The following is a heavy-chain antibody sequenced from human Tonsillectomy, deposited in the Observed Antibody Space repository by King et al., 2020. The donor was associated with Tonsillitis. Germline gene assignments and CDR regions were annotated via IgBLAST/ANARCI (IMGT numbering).Heavy chain of an antibody. D-gene: IGHD6-19*01. V-gene: IGHV3-48*01. CDR3: TRREQWLGSYYGMDV. Sequence: QLQESGGGLIQPGGSLRLSCEASGFTFNTHSMNWVRQAPGKGLEWVSYISTSSRAIYYADSVQGRFTTSRDNARNSLYLQMNFLRVEDTAVYYCTRREQWLGSYYGMDVWGQGTTVTVSS. CDR1: GFTFNTHS. J-gene: IGHJ6*02. CDR2: ISTSSRAI.